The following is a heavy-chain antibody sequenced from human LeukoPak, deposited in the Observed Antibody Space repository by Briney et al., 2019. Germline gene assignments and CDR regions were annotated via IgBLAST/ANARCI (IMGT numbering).Heavy chain of an antibody. D-gene: IGHD6-19*01. Sequence: SETLSLTCTVSGGSISSYYWSWIRQPPGKGLEWIGYIYYSGSTNYNPSLQSRVTISVDTSKNRFSLKLSSVTAADTAVYYCARDSSGFSFDPWGQGTLVTVSS. CDR1: GGSISSYY. CDR2: IYYSGST. CDR3: ARDSSGFSFDP. J-gene: IGHJ5*02. V-gene: IGHV4-59*12.